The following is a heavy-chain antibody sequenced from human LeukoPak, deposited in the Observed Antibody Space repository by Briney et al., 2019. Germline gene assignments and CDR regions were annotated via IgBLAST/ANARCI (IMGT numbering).Heavy chain of an antibody. CDR3: AKGGWLDD. CDR2: ISLNGNKT. Sequence: GGSLRLSCAASGFNFRAYAMTWVRQAPRKGLEWVSTISLNGNKTYYADSVKGRFTTGRDNSKNTMCLQMSSLRAEDTAVYYCAKGGWLDDWGQGTLVTVSS. CDR1: GFNFRAYA. J-gene: IGHJ4*02. V-gene: IGHV3-23*01. D-gene: IGHD6-19*01.